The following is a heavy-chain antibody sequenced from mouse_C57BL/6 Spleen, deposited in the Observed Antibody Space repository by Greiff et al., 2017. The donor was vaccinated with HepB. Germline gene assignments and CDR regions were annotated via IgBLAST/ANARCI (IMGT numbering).Heavy chain of an antibody. CDR1: GFTFSSYA. Sequence: DVKLVESGGGLVKPGGSLKLSCAASGFTFSSYAMSWVRQTPEKRLEWVATISDGGSYTYYPDNVKGRFTISRDNAKNNLYLQMSHLKSEDTAMYYCARDYDYDFWGQGTTLTVSS. CDR2: ISDGGSYT. CDR3: ARDYDYDF. V-gene: IGHV5-4*01. J-gene: IGHJ2*01. D-gene: IGHD2-4*01.